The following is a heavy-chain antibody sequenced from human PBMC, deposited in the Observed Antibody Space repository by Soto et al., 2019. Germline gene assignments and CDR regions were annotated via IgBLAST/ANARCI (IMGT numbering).Heavy chain of an antibody. V-gene: IGHV1-46*01. CDR2: INPSSGRT. CDR1: GYTVTSYS. Sequence: GASVKVSGKASGYTVTSYSMHCVRQAPGQVLEWMGIINPSSGRTSYAQNFQGRVTMTSDTSTSIVYMEMSSLKSEDTAVYYCARDHNFGFILYAMDVWGQGTTVTVSS. D-gene: IGHD2-15*01. J-gene: IGHJ6*02. CDR3: ARDHNFGFILYAMDV.